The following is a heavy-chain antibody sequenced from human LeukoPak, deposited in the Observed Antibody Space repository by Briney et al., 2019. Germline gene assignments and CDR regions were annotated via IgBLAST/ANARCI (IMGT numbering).Heavy chain of an antibody. V-gene: IGHV1-18*01. Sequence: GASVKVSCKASGYNFNSYGIGWVRQAPRQGLEWMGWITAGNGNTNYAQKVQGRVTMTTDTSTSTAYMELRSLRSDDTAVYFCARDLARGYSYGYNASDIWGQGTMVTVSS. CDR3: ARDLARGYSYGYNASDI. CDR2: ITAGNGNT. J-gene: IGHJ3*02. CDR1: GYNFNSYG. D-gene: IGHD5-18*01.